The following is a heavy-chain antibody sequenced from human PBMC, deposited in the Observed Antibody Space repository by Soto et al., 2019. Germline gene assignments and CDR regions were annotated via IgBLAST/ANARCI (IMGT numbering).Heavy chain of an antibody. Sequence: PGKGLEWIGYIYYSGSTYYNPSLKSRGTISVDTSKNQFSLKLSSVTAADTAVYYCAFFFFQAEDGIRDTVPVSAFLLNRSSDL. J-gene: IGHJ2*01. CDR3: AFFFFQAEDGIRDTVPVSAFLLNRSSDL. CDR2: IYYSGST. V-gene: IGHV4-30-4*01. D-gene: IGHD2-15*01.